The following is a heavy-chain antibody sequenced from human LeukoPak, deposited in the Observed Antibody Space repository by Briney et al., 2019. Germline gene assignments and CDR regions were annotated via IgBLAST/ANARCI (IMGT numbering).Heavy chain of an antibody. CDR2: ISSSGSTI. V-gene: IGHV3-48*03. J-gene: IGHJ6*03. D-gene: IGHD3-9*01. CDR3: ARGNFDWLLNNYYYMDV. Sequence: QPGGSLRLSCAASGFTFSSYEMNWVRQAPGKGLEWVSYISSSGSTIYYADSVKGRFTISRDNAKNTLYLQMNSLRAEDTAVYYCARGNFDWLLNNYYYMDVWGKGTTVTVSS. CDR1: GFTFSSYE.